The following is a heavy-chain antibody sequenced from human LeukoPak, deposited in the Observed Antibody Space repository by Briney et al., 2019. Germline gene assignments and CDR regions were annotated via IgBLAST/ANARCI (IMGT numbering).Heavy chain of an antibody. J-gene: IGHJ4*02. CDR2: IKQDGSEK. D-gene: IGHD3-22*01. CDR1: GFTFSSYW. CDR3: AASPAYYYDSSGYYGY. Sequence: GGSLRLSCAASGFTFSSYWMSWVRQAPGKGLEWVANIKQDGSEKYYVDSVKGRFTISRDNAKNSLYLQMNSLRAEDTAVYYCAASPAYYYDSSGYYGYWGQGTLVTVSS. V-gene: IGHV3-7*01.